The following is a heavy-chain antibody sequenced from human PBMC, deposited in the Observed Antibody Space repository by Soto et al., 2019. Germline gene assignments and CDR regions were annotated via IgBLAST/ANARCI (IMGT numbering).Heavy chain of an antibody. Sequence: QVQVQESGTGLVKPSETLSLTCTVSGGSISSYYWSWIRQPPGKGLEWIGCVHYSGSTNYNPSLKSRVTISVDTSKNQFSLKLNSVTAADTAVYYCASRLGRNYYGMDVWGQGTTVTVSS. CDR3: ASRLGRNYYGMDV. CDR1: GGSISSYY. V-gene: IGHV4-59*01. J-gene: IGHJ6*02. D-gene: IGHD1-26*01. CDR2: VHYSGST.